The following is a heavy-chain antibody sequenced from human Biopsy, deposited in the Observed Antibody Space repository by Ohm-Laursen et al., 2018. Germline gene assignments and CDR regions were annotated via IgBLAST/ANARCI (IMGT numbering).Heavy chain of an antibody. CDR2: ITSSSGYI. CDR3: AREIGYGDSDYYYFGMDV. Sequence: SLRLSCAASGFTFSRYTMNWVRQAPGKGLEWVSSITSSSGYIYYADSIKGRFAISRDNAKNSLYLQMNSLRADDTAVYYCAREIGYGDSDYYYFGMDVWGQGTTVTVSS. J-gene: IGHJ6*02. CDR1: GFTFSRYT. V-gene: IGHV3-21*01. D-gene: IGHD4-17*01.